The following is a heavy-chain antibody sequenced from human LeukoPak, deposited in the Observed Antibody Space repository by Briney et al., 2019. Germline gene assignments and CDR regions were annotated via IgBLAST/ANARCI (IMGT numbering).Heavy chain of an antibody. CDR2: ISSSSSTI. D-gene: IGHD1-20*01. CDR3: NTRYNWNDSGY. CDR1: GFTFSSYS. Sequence: GGSLRLSCAASGFTFSSYSMNWVRQAPGKGLEWVSYISSSSSTIYYADSVKGRFTISRDNAKNSLYLQMNSLRAGDTAVYYCNTRYNWNDSGYWGQGTLVTVSS. J-gene: IGHJ4*02. V-gene: IGHV3-48*01.